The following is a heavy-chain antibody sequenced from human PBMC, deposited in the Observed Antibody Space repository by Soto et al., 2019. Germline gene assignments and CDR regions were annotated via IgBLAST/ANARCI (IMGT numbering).Heavy chain of an antibody. CDR3: ATGNPIVGTPP. J-gene: IGHJ5*02. CDR1: GYSFTGYS. Sequence: ASVKVSCKASGYSFTGYSMHWVRQAPGQGLEWMGGIDPEDGETIYAQKFQGRVTMTEDTSTDTAYMELSSLRSEDTAVYYCATGNPIVGTPPWGQGTLVTVSS. V-gene: IGHV1-24*01. CDR2: IDPEDGET. D-gene: IGHD1-26*01.